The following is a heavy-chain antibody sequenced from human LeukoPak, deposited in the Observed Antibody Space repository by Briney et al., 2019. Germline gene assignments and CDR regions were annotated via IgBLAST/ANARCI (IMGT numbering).Heavy chain of an antibody. Sequence: SETLSLTCTISGGSISSYYLSWIRQPPGKGLEWIGYIFHSGATNYSPSLKSRVTMSVDTSKNQFSLRLRSVTAADTAVYYCARDASLGPFDSWGQGIQVTVSS. V-gene: IGHV4-59*01. D-gene: IGHD3-16*01. CDR3: ARDASLGPFDS. CDR2: IFHSGAT. J-gene: IGHJ4*02. CDR1: GGSISSYY.